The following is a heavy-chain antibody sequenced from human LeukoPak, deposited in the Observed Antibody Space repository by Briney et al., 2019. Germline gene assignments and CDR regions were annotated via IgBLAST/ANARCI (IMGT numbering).Heavy chain of an antibody. CDR1: GFTFSNYA. D-gene: IGHD5-24*01. CDR2: IYGGGNI. V-gene: IGHV3-53*01. Sequence: GGSLRLSCAASGFTFSNYAMSWVRQAPGKGLEWVSVIYGGGNIYYADSVRGRFTISRDNSKNTLYLQMNSLRAEDTAVYYCARGAGYNYPYYFDYWGQGTLVTVSS. J-gene: IGHJ4*02. CDR3: ARGAGYNYPYYFDY.